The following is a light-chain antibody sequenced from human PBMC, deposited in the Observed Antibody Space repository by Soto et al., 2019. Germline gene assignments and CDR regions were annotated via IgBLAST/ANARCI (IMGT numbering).Light chain of an antibody. J-gene: IGKJ4*01. CDR1: QSVSSSY. V-gene: IGKV3-20*01. Sequence: EIVLTQSPGTLSLSAGERATLSCRASQSVSSSYLAWYQQKPGQAPRLLIYGASSRATGIPDRFSGSGSGTDFTLTISRLEPEDFAVYYCQQYGSSPALTFGGGTKVDTK. CDR3: QQYGSSPALT. CDR2: GAS.